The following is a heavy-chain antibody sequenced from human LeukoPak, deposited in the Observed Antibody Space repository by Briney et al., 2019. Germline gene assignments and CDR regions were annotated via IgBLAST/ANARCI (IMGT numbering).Heavy chain of an antibody. V-gene: IGHV4-39*07. CDR3: ARAILDIVVVPAAAYYYYYMDV. CDR1: GGSISSSSYY. Sequence: SETLSLTCTVSGGSISSSSYYWGWIRQPPGKGLEWIGRIYCSGSTYYNPSLKSRVTISVDTSKNQFSLKLSSVTAADTAVYYCARAILDIVVVPAAAYYYYYMDVWGKGTTVTISS. J-gene: IGHJ6*03. D-gene: IGHD2-2*01. CDR2: IYCSGST.